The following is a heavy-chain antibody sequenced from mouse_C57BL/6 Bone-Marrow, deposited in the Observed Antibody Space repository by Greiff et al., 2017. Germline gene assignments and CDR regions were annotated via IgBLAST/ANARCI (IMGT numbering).Heavy chain of an antibody. Sequence: EVMLVESGGGLVQSGRSLRLSCATSGFTFSDFYMEWVSQAPGTGLEWIAASRNKANDSTTEYSASVKGRFIVSRDTSHSILYLPMQALRAAAAAIYFYARASYAVGGAMDYWGQGTSVPVSS. D-gene: IGHD1-1*01. V-gene: IGHV7-1*01. J-gene: IGHJ4*01. CDR1: GFTFSDFY. CDR2: SRNKANDSTT. CDR3: ARASYAVGGAMDY.